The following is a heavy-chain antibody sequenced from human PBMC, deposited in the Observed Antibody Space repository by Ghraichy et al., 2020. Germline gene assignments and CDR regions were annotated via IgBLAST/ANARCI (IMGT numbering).Heavy chain of an antibody. J-gene: IGHJ4*02. D-gene: IGHD1-26*01. Sequence: GGSLRLSCATSGFTLSSYGMHWVRQTPDKGLEWVAFLRFDGNFKLYADSVRGRFTISRDRSETTLFLHMRSLRTEDTAVYYCAKDTKYSGTYYYFDYWGQGALVTVSS. CDR3: AKDTKYSGTYYYFDY. CDR2: LRFDGNFK. V-gene: IGHV3-30*02. CDR1: GFTLSSYG.